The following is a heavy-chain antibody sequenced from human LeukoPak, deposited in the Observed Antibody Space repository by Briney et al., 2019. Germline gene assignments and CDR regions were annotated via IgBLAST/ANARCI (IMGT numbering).Heavy chain of an antibody. CDR3: AREGDTAMVGGAFDF. CDR2: ISNSDTTI. D-gene: IGHD5-18*01. V-gene: IGHV3-48*03. J-gene: IGHJ3*01. CDR1: GFTFSSYE. Sequence: GGSLRLSCAASGFTFSSYEMNWVRQAPGKGLEWVSYISNSDTTIYYADSVKGRFTISRDNVKNSLYLQMNSLRAEDTAVYYCAREGDTAMVGGAFDFWGQGTMVTVSS.